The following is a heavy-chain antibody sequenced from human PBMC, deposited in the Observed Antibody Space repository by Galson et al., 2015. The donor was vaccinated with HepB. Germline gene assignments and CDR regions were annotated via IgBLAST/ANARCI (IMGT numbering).Heavy chain of an antibody. D-gene: IGHD3-22*01. Sequence: SLRLSCAASGFTFSSYAMSWVRQAPGKGLEWVSAISGSGGSTYYADSVKGRFTISRDNSKNTLYLQMNSLRAEDTAVYYCAKGVAYYYDSSDQNWGQGTLVTVSS. V-gene: IGHV3-23*01. J-gene: IGHJ4*02. CDR1: GFTFSSYA. CDR2: ISGSGGST. CDR3: AKGVAYYYDSSDQN.